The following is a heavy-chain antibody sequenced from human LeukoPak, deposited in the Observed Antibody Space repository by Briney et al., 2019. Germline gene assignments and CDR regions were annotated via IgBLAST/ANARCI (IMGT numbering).Heavy chain of an antibody. D-gene: IGHD3-22*01. CDR1: GFTFSSYG. V-gene: IGHV3-23*01. Sequence: GGSLRLSCAASGFTFSSYGMSWVRQAPGKGLEWVSAISGSGGSTYYADSVKGRFTISRDNSKNTLYLQMNSLRAEDTAVYYCAKDTYYYDSSGYSEPGFDYWGQGTLVTVSS. CDR2: ISGSGGST. CDR3: AKDTYYYDSSGYSEPGFDY. J-gene: IGHJ4*02.